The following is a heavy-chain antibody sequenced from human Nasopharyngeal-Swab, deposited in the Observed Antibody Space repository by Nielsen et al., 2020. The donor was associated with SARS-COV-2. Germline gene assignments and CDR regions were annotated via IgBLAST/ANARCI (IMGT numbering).Heavy chain of an antibody. D-gene: IGHD6-19*01. CDR3: AKRSIAVARDHFDY. J-gene: IGHJ4*02. Sequence: VRQAPGKGLEWVSGISGSYGSTYYADSVKGRFTISRDNSKNTLYLQMNSLRAEDTAVYYRAKRSIAVARDHFDYWGQGTLVPSPQ. V-gene: IGHV3-23*01. CDR2: ISGSYGST.